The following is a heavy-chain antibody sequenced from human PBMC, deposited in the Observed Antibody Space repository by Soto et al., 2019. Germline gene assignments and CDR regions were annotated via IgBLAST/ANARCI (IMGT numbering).Heavy chain of an antibody. CDR3: ACLHCNSPTCSSLVF. CDR2: IYYSGST. J-gene: IGHJ4*02. D-gene: IGHD2-2*01. CDR1: GGSISSSSYY. V-gene: IGHV4-39*01. Sequence: PSETLSLTCTVSGGSISSSSYYWGWIRQPPGKGLEWIGSIYYSGSTYYNPSLKSRLIISVDTSQNQFSLILTSVTAADTAVYYCACLHCNSPTCSSLVFWGQGILVTGSS.